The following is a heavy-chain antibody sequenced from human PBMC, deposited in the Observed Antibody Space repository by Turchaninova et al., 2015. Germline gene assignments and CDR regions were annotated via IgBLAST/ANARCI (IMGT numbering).Heavy chain of an antibody. CDR2: IDGDGGTT. Sequence: EVQLVESGGGLVQPGGSLRLSCAASVFTFSIYRMGGVRQAPGKGRVWVSHIDGDGGTTNYADSVKGRFTISRDNARNTLYLQMNSLRAEDTAVYHCARSDGAYNAWGQGTLVTVSS. CDR1: VFTFSIYR. CDR3: ARSDGAYNA. D-gene: IGHD1-1*01. V-gene: IGHV3-74*01. J-gene: IGHJ5*02.